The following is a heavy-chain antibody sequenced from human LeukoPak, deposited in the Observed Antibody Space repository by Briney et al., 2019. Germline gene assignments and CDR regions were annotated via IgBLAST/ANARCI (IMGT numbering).Heavy chain of an antibody. CDR2: IYYSGST. D-gene: IGHD1-26*01. Sequence: SQTLSLTCTVSGGSISSGDYYWSWIRQPPGKGLEWIGYIYYSGSTYYNPSLESRVTISVDTSKNQFSLKLSSVTAADTAVYYCARVSGSGSRDAFDIWGQGTMVTVSS. CDR3: ARVSGSGSRDAFDI. CDR1: GGSISSGDYY. V-gene: IGHV4-30-4*01. J-gene: IGHJ3*02.